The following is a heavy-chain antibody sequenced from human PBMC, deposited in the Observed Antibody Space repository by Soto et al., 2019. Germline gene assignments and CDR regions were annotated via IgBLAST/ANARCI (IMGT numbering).Heavy chain of an antibody. CDR1: GFSFRNYA. J-gene: IGHJ4*02. Sequence: EVVLMESGGGMVQPGGSLRLSCAASGFSFRNYAMNWVRQAPGKGLEWVSAISNSCSDGNTHYADSVKGRFTISRDNDKNTVFLEMNRLSADDTDVYYCSNVFSPEGGNYFEYWGQGTVVTVSS. V-gene: IGHV3-23*01. CDR3: SNVFSPEGGNYFEY. CDR2: ISNSCSDGNT.